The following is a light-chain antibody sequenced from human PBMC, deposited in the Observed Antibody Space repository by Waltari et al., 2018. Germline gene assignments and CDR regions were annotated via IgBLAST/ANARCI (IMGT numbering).Light chain of an antibody. CDR3: QKYVRLPAT. J-gene: IGKJ1*01. V-gene: IGKV3-20*01. Sequence: IVLTQSPGTLSLSPGDTPTLSCRASQSVSRALAWSQQQPGQAPRLLIYDASTRATGIPARFSGSGSGTDFSLTISRLEPEDCAVYYCQKYVRLPATFGQGTKVEIK. CDR2: DAS. CDR1: QSVSRA.